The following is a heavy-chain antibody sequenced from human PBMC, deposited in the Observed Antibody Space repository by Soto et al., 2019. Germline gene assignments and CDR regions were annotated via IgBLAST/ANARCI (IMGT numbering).Heavy chain of an antibody. CDR1: GFTFSSYG. Sequence: WGSLRLSCAASGFTFSSYGMHWVRQAPGKGLEWVAVISYDGSNKYYADSVKGRFTISRDNSKNTLYLQMNSLRAEDTAVYYCATGLDNPGSTYYYYGMDVWGQGTTVTVSS. D-gene: IGHD1-1*01. CDR2: ISYDGSNK. V-gene: IGHV3-30*03. J-gene: IGHJ6*02. CDR3: ATGLDNPGSTYYYYGMDV.